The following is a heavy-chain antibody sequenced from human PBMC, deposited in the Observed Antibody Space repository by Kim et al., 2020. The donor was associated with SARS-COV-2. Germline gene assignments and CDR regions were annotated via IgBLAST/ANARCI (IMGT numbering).Heavy chain of an antibody. Sequence: SETLSLTCTVSGGSISSSSYYWGWIRQPPGKGLEWIGRIYYSGSTYYNPSLNSRVTKSVDTSKNQFSLKLRSVTAADTAVYYCARLDLYAGGYSSSSPKFDYWGQGTLVTVSS. CDR3: ARLDLYAGGYSSSSPKFDY. J-gene: IGHJ4*02. D-gene: IGHD6-6*01. CDR1: GGSISSSSYY. CDR2: IYYSGST. V-gene: IGHV4-39*01.